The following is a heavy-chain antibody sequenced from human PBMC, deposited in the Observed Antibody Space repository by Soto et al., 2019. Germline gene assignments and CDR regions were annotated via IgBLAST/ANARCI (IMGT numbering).Heavy chain of an antibody. Sequence: EVQLVESGGGLVEPGGSLRLSCAPSGSTFSYYSFNWVRHAPGKGLEWVSSISSGSHYIYYADSVRGRFTISRDNARNSLYLQMNSMRADHTAVYYCARTQNPSSKTHGMDVWGQGTTVTVSS. CDR2: ISSGSHYI. CDR1: GSTFSYYS. CDR3: ARTQNPSSKTHGMDV. V-gene: IGHV3-21*01. J-gene: IGHJ6*02.